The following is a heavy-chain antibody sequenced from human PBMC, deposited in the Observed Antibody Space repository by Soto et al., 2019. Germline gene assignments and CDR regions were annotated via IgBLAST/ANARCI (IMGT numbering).Heavy chain of an antibody. CDR3: ARVRGTAGKRYFDY. CDR2: IYHSGST. Sequence: SETLSLTCTVSSSSINSRYYWGWIRQPPGKGLEWIASIYHSGSTHYNPSLKSRATISVDTSNNQFSLRLDSVTPADTAVYYCARVRGTAGKRYFDYWGPGTLVTVSS. D-gene: IGHD6-13*01. CDR1: SSSINSRYY. V-gene: IGHV4-38-2*02. J-gene: IGHJ4*02.